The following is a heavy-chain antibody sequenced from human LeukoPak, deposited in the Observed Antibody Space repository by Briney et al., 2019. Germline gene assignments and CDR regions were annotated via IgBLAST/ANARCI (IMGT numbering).Heavy chain of an antibody. J-gene: IGHJ5*02. V-gene: IGHV4-39*01. CDR3: AKQAVADTPDWFDP. Sequence: SETLSLTCTVSGGSISSGGYYWGWIRQPPGKGLEWIGSIYYSGSTYYNPSLKSRVTISVDTSKNQFSLKLSSVTAADTAVYYCAKQAVADTPDWFDPWGQGTLVTVSS. D-gene: IGHD6-19*01. CDR1: GGSISSGGYY. CDR2: IYYSGST.